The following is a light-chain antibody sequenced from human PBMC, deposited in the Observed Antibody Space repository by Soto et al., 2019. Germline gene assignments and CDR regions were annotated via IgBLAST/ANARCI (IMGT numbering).Light chain of an antibody. CDR2: DVT. J-gene: IGLJ1*01. CDR1: SSDIGAYNY. Sequence: QSALTQPASVSGSPGQSITISCTGTSSDIGAYNYVSWYQQHPVKAPKLMIYDVTNRPSGVSDRFSGSKSGNTASLTISGLQAEDEADYYCCSYAGDTTFFVFGTGTKVTVL. CDR3: CSYAGDTTFFV. V-gene: IGLV2-14*01.